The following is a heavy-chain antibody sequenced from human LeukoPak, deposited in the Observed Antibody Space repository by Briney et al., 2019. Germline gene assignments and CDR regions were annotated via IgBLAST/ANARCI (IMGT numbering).Heavy chain of an antibody. CDR3: ARVVGSNWFDP. CDR2: FYYGGNT. D-gene: IGHD2-15*01. Sequence: SETLSLTCTVSGGSLSIYYWSWIRQPPGKGLEWVGFFYYGGNTYYNSSLKSRVTISVDMSKSQFSQKLSSVTAADTAVYYCARVVGSNWFDPWGQGTLVTVSS. CDR1: GGSLSIYY. J-gene: IGHJ5*02. V-gene: IGHV4-59*01.